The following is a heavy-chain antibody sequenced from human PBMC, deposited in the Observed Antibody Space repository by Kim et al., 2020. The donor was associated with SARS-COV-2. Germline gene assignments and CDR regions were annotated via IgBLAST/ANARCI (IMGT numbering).Heavy chain of an antibody. Sequence: SVKVSCKTSGATFSSYAISWVRQAPGQGPEWMGRSIPIIDTTHYAQKFRGRVTITADKSTNTAYMELSSLTSEDTAMYYCAREGYGSGVVGEANWFDPWGQGTLVTVSS. CDR3: AREGYGSGVVGEANWFDP. CDR2: SIPIIDTT. J-gene: IGHJ5*02. CDR1: GATFSSYA. D-gene: IGHD3-10*01. V-gene: IGHV1-69*06.